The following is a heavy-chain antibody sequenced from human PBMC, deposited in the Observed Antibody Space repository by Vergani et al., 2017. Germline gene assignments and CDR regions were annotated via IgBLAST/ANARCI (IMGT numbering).Heavy chain of an antibody. D-gene: IGHD1-26*01. Sequence: EVQLVQSGAEVKKPGASLKISCKGSGYSFTSYWIGWVRQMPGKGLEWMGIIYPGDSDTRYSPSFQGQVTISADKSISTAYLQWSSLKSSDTAMYYWARHREYESGSYSDYYYYMDVWGKGTTVTVSS. J-gene: IGHJ6*03. CDR1: GYSFTSYW. CDR2: IYPGDSDT. CDR3: ARHREYESGSYSDYYYYMDV. V-gene: IGHV5-51*01.